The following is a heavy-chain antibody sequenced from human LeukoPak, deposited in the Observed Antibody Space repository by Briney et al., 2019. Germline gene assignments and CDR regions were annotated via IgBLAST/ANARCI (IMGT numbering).Heavy chain of an antibody. CDR1: GFTFSSYS. V-gene: IGHV3-21*01. CDR3: ARVVAAAGPNWFDP. Sequence: GGSLRLSCAASGFTFSSYSMNWVRQAPGKGLEWVSSISSSSSSIYYADSVKGRFTISRDNAKNSLYLQMNSLRAEDTAVYYCARVVAAAGPNWFDPWGQGTLVTVSS. J-gene: IGHJ5*02. CDR2: ISSSSSSI. D-gene: IGHD6-13*01.